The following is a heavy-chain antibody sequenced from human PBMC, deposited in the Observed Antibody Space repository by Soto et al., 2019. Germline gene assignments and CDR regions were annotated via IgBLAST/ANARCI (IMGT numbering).Heavy chain of an antibody. CDR2: ISGSGGST. CDR3: ANGWLSGESGWFDP. CDR1: GFTFSSYA. J-gene: IGHJ5*02. Sequence: GGSLRLSCAASGFTFSSYAMSWVRQAPGKGLEWVSAISGSGGSTYYADSVKGRFTISRDNSKNTLYLQMNSLRAEDTAVYYCANGWLSGESGWFDPWGQGTLVTVSS. D-gene: IGHD3-22*01. V-gene: IGHV3-23*01.